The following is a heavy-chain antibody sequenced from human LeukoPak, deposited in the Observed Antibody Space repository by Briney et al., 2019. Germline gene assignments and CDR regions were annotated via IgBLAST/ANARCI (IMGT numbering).Heavy chain of an antibody. CDR3: ARVKVGTTNRCVY. CDR1: GFTFSDYY. J-gene: IGHJ4*02. V-gene: IGHV3-11*05. Sequence: GGSLRLSCAASGFTFSDYYMTWIRQAPGKGLECVSYISSSSDYTNYPDSVKGRFTISRDNAKNSLYLQMNSLRAEDTAVYYCARVKVGTTNRCVYWGQGTLVTVSS. CDR2: ISSSSDYT. D-gene: IGHD1-26*01.